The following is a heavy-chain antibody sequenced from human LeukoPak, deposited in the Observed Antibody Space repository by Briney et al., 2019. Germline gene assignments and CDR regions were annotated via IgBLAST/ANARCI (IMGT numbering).Heavy chain of an antibody. D-gene: IGHD6-19*01. CDR1: GFTFTSYW. Sequence: PGGSLRLSRAASGFTFTSYWMNWVRQAPGKGLEWVANIKPDGSEKYYVDSVKGRFTISRDNAKNSLYLQMNSLRAEDTAVYYCARGGAGHSSGWYASYCWGQGTLVTVSS. CDR3: ARGGAGHSSGWYASYC. CDR2: IKPDGSEK. V-gene: IGHV3-7*01. J-gene: IGHJ4*02.